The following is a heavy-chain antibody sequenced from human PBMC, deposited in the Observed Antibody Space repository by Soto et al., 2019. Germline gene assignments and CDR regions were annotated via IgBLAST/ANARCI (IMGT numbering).Heavy chain of an antibody. CDR2: INWRGGSS. CDR3: VKANDQQLVEGGPFDM. D-gene: IGHD6-13*01. Sequence: EAQLVESGGGLVQPGRSLRLSCAASGFTFDEFAMHWVRQAPGKGLEWVSGINWRGGSSGYSDSVKGRFTISRDNAKNSLSLQMNSLRVEDTALFYCVKANDQQLVEGGPFDMWGQGTMVTVSS. J-gene: IGHJ3*02. CDR1: GFTFDEFA. V-gene: IGHV3-9*01.